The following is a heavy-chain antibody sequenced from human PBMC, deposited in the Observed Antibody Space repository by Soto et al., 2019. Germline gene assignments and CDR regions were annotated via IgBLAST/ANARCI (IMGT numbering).Heavy chain of an antibody. D-gene: IGHD1-1*01. Sequence: QVQLVESGGGVVQPGRSLRLSCAASGFTFSSYGMHWVRQAPGKGLEWVAVISYDGSNKYYADSVKGRFTISRDNSKNTLYLQMNSLRAEDTAVYYCAKDPSWKAFYYYYGMDVWGQGTTVTVSS. J-gene: IGHJ6*02. CDR2: ISYDGSNK. CDR3: AKDPSWKAFYYYYGMDV. CDR1: GFTFSSYG. V-gene: IGHV3-30*18.